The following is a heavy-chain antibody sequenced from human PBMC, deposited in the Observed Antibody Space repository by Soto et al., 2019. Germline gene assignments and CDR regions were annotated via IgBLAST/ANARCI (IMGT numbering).Heavy chain of an antibody. V-gene: IGHV4-31*03. D-gene: IGHD3-10*01. J-gene: IGHJ5*02. CDR2: IYYSGST. CDR3: ARETLTYSYGSGSYYGDNWFDL. CDR1: GGSIRSSY. Sequence: PSETLSLTCTVSGGSIRSSYWSWIRQHPGKGLEWIGYIYYSGSTYYNPSLKSRVTISVDTSKNQFSLKLSSVTAADTAVYYCARETLTYSYGSGSYYGDNWFDLCGEGTLVTVSS.